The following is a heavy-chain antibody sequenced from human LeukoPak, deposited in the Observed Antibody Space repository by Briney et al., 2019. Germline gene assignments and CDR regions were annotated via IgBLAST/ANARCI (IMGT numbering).Heavy chain of an antibody. D-gene: IGHD1-1*01. CDR1: GGSISSSSYY. V-gene: IGHV4-39*01. CDR2: IFYSGNT. J-gene: IGHJ5*02. Sequence: SETLSLTCTVSGGSISSSSYYWAWIRQPPGKGLEWIGSIFYSGNTYYNPSLKSRVTISVDTSKNQFSLKLSSVTAADTTVYYCARHGTVLSRGTFDPWGQGTLVTVSS. CDR3: ARHGTVLSRGTFDP.